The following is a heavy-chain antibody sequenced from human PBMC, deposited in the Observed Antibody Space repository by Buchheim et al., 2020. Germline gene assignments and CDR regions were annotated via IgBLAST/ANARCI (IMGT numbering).Heavy chain of an antibody. J-gene: IGHJ6*02. CDR3: SRGSSSSAYFGLDV. CDR2: IRSRAYGGTT. CDR1: GFTFGDYA. Sequence: EVQAVESGGGLIQPGRSLRLSCTGSGFTFGDYAMSWFRQAPGKGLEWVGFIRSRAYGGTTEYADSVLGRFTISRDDSRSIAYLQMNSLRIEDTAVYSCSRGSSSSAYFGLDVWGQGTT. V-gene: IGHV3-49*03. D-gene: IGHD6-6*01.